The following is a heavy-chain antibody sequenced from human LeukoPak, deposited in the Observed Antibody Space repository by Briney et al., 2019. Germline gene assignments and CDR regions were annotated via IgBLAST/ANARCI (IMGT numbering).Heavy chain of an antibody. J-gene: IGHJ4*02. CDR1: GGSFSGYY. V-gene: IGHV4-34*01. Sequence: SETLSLTCAVYGGSFSGYYWSWIRQPPGKGLEWIGEINHSGSTYYNPSLKSRVTISVDTSKNQFSLKLSSVTAADTAVYYCARVLEIRLYYFDYWGQGTLVTVSS. CDR2: INHSGST. D-gene: IGHD5-24*01. CDR3: ARVLEIRLYYFDY.